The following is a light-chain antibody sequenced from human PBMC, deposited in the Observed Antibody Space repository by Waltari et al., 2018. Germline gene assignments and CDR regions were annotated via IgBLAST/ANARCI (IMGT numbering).Light chain of an antibody. CDR3: SAYTSTTALA. Sequence: QSALAQPASVSGSPGQSITISCTGTSTDVGAYDYVSWYQHHPGRAPRLIIYDVNKRPSGVSNRFSGSKSGNTASLTISGLQTEDEADYCCSAYTSTTALAFRGGTKLTVL. CDR1: STDVGAYDY. CDR2: DVN. V-gene: IGLV2-14*03. J-gene: IGLJ3*02.